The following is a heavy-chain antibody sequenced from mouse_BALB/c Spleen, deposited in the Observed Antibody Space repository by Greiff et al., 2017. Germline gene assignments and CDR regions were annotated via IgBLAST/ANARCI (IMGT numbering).Heavy chain of an antibody. CDR2: IYPSDSYT. CDR3: TRGGFDY. CDR1: GYTFTSYW. Sequence: QVQLKQPGAELVRPGASVKLSCKASGYTFTSYWINWVKQRPGQGLEWIGNIYPSDSYTNYNQKFKDKATLTVDKSSSTGYLQLSSPTSEDSAVYYCTRGGFDYWGQGTTLTVSS. J-gene: IGHJ2*01. V-gene: IGHV1-69*02.